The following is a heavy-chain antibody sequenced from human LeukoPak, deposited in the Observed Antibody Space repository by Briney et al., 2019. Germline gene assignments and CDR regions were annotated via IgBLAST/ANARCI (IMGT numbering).Heavy chain of an antibody. CDR3: ARAIAAAGTNYFDY. D-gene: IGHD6-13*01. Sequence: ASVKLSCKASGYTFTRHAMNWVRQAPGQGVEWMGWINTNTRNPTYAQGFTGRFVFSLDTSVSTAYLQINSLKAEDTAVYYCARAIAAAGTNYFDYWGQGTLVTVSS. J-gene: IGHJ4*02. CDR1: GYTFTRHA. V-gene: IGHV7-4-1*02. CDR2: INTNTRNP.